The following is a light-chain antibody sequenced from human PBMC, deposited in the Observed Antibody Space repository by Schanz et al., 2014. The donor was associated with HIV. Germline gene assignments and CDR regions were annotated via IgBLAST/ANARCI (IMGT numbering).Light chain of an antibody. Sequence: QSALTQPASVSGSPGQSITISCTGTSSDIGAYNYVSWYQQHPGKAPKLIIYDVSRRPSGVSIRLSGSKSGNTASLTITGLQAEDEADYYCISYTTTKTLVFGGGTKLTVL. CDR3: ISYTTTKTLV. J-gene: IGLJ2*01. V-gene: IGLV2-14*01. CDR2: DVS. CDR1: SSDIGAYNY.